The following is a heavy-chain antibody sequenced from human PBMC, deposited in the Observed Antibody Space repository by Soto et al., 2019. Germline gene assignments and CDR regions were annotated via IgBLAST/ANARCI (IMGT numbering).Heavy chain of an antibody. CDR2: ISGSGGST. CDR1: GFTFSSYA. V-gene: IGHV3-23*01. CDR3: AKSPSGSYYAEYFQH. J-gene: IGHJ1*01. Sequence: GGSLRLSCAASGFTFSSYAMSWVRQAPGKGLEWVSAISGSGGSTYYADSVKGRFTISRDNSKKTLYLQMNSLRAEDTAVYYCAKSPSGSYYAEYFQHWGQGTLVTVSS. D-gene: IGHD1-26*01.